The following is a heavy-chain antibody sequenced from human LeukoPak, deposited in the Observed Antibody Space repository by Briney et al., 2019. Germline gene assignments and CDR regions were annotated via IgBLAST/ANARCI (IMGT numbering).Heavy chain of an antibody. D-gene: IGHD3-9*01. CDR2: ISAYNGNT. J-gene: IGHJ4*02. V-gene: IGHV1-18*01. Sequence: ASVKVSCKASGYTFSSFGIRWVRQAPGQGLEWMGWISAYNGNTNYAQKLQGRVTMTTDTSTSTAYMELRSLRSDDTAVYYCARDSWTGYYDILTGPYYFDYWGQGTLVTVSS. CDR3: ARDSWTGYYDILTGPYYFDY. CDR1: GYTFSSFG.